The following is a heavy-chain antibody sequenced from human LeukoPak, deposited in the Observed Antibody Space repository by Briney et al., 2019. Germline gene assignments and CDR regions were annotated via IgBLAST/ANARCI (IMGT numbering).Heavy chain of an antibody. CDR2: ISGSSRYI. D-gene: IGHD3-10*01. J-gene: IGHJ4*02. Sequence: PGGSLRLSCAASGFTFSNYSMNWVRQAPGKGLEWVSSISGSSRYIYYADSLKGRFTISRDNAKNSLYLQMNSLSAEDTAVYYCARDLEPYYGSGSYYRLFDYWGQGTLLTVSS. CDR3: ARDLEPYYGSGSYYRLFDY. V-gene: IGHV3-21*01. CDR1: GFTFSNYS.